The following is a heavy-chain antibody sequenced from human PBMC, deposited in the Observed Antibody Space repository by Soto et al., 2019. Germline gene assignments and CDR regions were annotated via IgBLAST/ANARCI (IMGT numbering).Heavy chain of an antibody. J-gene: IGHJ4*02. V-gene: IGHV1-3*01. CDR3: ARDESD. Sequence: ASVKVSCKASGYTITRYAIHWVRQAPGQRLEWMGWINAGNGKTKYSQKFQGRVTITRDTSASTAYMELSSLTSEDTAVYYCARDESDWGQGTLVTVSS. CDR1: GYTITRYA. CDR2: INAGNGKT.